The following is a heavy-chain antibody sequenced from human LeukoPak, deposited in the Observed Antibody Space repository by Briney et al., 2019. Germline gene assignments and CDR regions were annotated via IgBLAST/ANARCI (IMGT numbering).Heavy chain of an antibody. J-gene: IGHJ5*02. Sequence: TGGSLSLSCAASGFTFSSYSMKWVRQAPGKGLEWVSSISSSSSYIYYADSVKGRFTISRDNAKNSLYLQMNSLRAEDTAVYYCARDQSTNTYYDFWSGYYTQGWFDPWGQGTLVTVSS. V-gene: IGHV3-21*01. CDR1: GFTFSSYS. CDR3: ARDQSTNTYYDFWSGYYTQGWFDP. CDR2: ISSSSSYI. D-gene: IGHD3-3*01.